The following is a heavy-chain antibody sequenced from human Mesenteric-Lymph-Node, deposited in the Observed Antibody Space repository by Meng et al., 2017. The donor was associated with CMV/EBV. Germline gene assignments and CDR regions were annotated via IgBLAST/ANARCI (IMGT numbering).Heavy chain of an antibody. J-gene: IGHJ4*02. CDR3: ARVSRHYGSGRNLDY. CDR2: INWNGGST. D-gene: IGHD3-10*01. CDR1: RFTFDDYG. V-gene: IGHV3-20*04. Sequence: GESLKISCVASRFTFDDYGMSWVRQAPGKGLEWVSGINWNGGSTGYADSVKGRFTISRDNAKKSLYLQMNSLRAEDTAVYYCARVSRHYGSGRNLDYWGQGTLVTVSS.